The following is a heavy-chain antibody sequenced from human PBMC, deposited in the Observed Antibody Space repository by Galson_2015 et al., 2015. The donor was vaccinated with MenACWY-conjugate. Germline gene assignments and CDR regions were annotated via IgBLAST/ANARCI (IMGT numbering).Heavy chain of an antibody. CDR3: ATSALFEDITVLPAAIWYFQR. CDR2: IHYSGGT. D-gene: IGHD2-2*02. J-gene: IGHJ1*01. CDR1: GGSISSNDFY. V-gene: IGHV4-39*01. Sequence: ETLSLTCIVSGGSISSNDFYCGWFRQPPGKGLEWIGNIHYSGGTYHNPSLKSRITTSVAASKNQFSLNLASVTAADTAVYYCATSALFEDITVLPAAIWYFQRWGQGTLVTVSP.